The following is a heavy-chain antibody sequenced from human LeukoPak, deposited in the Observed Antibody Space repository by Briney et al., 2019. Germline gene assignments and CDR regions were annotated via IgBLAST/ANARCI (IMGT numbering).Heavy chain of an antibody. CDR2: IRYDGSNK. Sequence: GGSLRLSCAASGFTFSSYGVHWVRQAPGKGLEWVAFIRYDGSNKYYADSVKGRFTISRDNSKNTLYLQMNSLRAEDTAVYYCAKGGGSYYFDYWGQGTLVTVSS. J-gene: IGHJ4*02. CDR3: AKGGGSYYFDY. CDR1: GFTFSSYG. V-gene: IGHV3-30*02. D-gene: IGHD1-26*01.